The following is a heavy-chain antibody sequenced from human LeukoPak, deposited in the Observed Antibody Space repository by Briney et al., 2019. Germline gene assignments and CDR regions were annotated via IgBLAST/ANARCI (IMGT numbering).Heavy chain of an antibody. J-gene: IGHJ6*03. CDR1: GFTFRNYA. CDR3: TNPGVMTVGSIYIDV. V-gene: IGHV3-23*01. Sequence: GGSLRLSCAASGFTFRNYALSWVRQAPGKGLEWVSGITGSGSRYYADSVKGRFTISRDNSKNTLYLQMNSLRGDDTAVYYCTNPGVMTVGSIYIDVWGKGTTVTVSS. D-gene: IGHD7-27*01. CDR2: ITGSGSR.